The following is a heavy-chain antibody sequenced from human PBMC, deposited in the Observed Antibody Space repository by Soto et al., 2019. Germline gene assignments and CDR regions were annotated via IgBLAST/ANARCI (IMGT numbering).Heavy chain of an antibody. V-gene: IGHV4-59*01. D-gene: IGHD2-2*02. CDR3: ARFVRSCSGTTCYTRADV. CDR2: TSYTGST. J-gene: IGHJ6*02. CDR1: GGSITSYH. Sequence: SETLSLTCFVSGGSITSYHWSWIRQFPGKGLEWIAYTSYTGSTNYNPSLKSRVTMSVDTSKNQFSLKLRSVIVADTAVYHCARFVRSCSGTTCYTRADVWGQGTTVTVSS.